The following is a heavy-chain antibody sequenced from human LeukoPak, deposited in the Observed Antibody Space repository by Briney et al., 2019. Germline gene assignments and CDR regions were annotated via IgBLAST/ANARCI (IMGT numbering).Heavy chain of an antibody. D-gene: IGHD6-13*01. J-gene: IGHJ3*02. Sequence: GGSLRLSCAASGVTFNYAWMTWVRQAPGKGLEWVGRIKSKNNGGTTDYAAPVKGSFTISRDDSKNTLYLQMNSLKTEDTAVYYCITGRAARRSLDIWGQGIWSPSPQ. V-gene: IGHV3-15*01. CDR2: IKSKNNGGTT. CDR1: GVTFNYAW. CDR3: ITGRAARRSLDI.